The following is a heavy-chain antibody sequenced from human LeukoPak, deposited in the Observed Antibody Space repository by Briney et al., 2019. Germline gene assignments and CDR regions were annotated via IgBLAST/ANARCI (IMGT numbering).Heavy chain of an antibody. Sequence: GASVKVSCKASGGTFSSYAISWVRQAPGQGLEWMGGIIPIFGTANYAQKFQGRVTITAEESTSTAYMELSSLRSEDTAVYYCARARDLRSPMAGGDAFDIWGQGTMVTVSS. V-gene: IGHV1-69*13. CDR3: ARARDLRSPMAGGDAFDI. CDR1: GGTFSSYA. CDR2: IIPIFGTA. D-gene: IGHD3-10*01. J-gene: IGHJ3*02.